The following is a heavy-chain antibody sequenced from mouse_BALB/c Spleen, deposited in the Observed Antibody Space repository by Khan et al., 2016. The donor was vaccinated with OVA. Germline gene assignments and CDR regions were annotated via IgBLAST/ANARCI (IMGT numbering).Heavy chain of an antibody. CDR2: ISSGGDYT. Sequence: EVQLQESGGDLVKPGGSLKLSCAASGFSLSSYSMSWVRQTPDKRLEWVATISSGGDYTYYPDIVKGRSTIPRDNAKNTLYLQMSSLKSEDTAMYYCASHFTGSFAYWGQGTLVTVSA. D-gene: IGHD4-1*01. V-gene: IGHV5-6*01. CDR1: GFSLSSYS. J-gene: IGHJ3*01. CDR3: ASHFTGSFAY.